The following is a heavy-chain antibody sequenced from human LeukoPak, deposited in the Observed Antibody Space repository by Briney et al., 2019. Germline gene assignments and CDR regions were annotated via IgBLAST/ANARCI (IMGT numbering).Heavy chain of an antibody. CDR3: ARDPTSVNDSTIHFDY. Sequence: GGSLRLSCAASGFTFSSYSMNWVRQAPGKGLEWVSSISSSSSYIYYADSVKGRFTISRDNAKNSLYLQMNSLRDEDTAVYYCARDPTSVNDSTIHFDYWGQGTLVTVSS. CDR1: GFTFSSYS. V-gene: IGHV3-21*01. CDR2: ISSSSSYI. D-gene: IGHD2-2*01. J-gene: IGHJ4*02.